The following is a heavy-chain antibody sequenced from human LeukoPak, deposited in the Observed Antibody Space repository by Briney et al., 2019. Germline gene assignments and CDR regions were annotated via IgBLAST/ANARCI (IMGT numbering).Heavy chain of an antibody. CDR1: GGTFSSYA. D-gene: IGHD2-2*01. CDR3: ARVHRSVDCSSTSCYVKGYYMDV. CDR2: IIPIFGTA. V-gene: IGHV1-69*13. J-gene: IGHJ6*03. Sequence: GASVKVSCKASGGTFSSYAISWVRQAPGQGLEWMGGIIPIFGTANYAQKFQGRVTITADESTSTAYMELSSLRSEDTAVYYCARVHRSVDCSSTSCYVKGYYMDVWGKGTTVTISS.